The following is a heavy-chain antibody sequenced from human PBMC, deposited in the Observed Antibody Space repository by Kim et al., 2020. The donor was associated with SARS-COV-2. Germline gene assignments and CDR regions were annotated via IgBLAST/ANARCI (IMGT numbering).Heavy chain of an antibody. V-gene: IGHV1-2*02. J-gene: IGHJ6*02. CDR3: ARDQGGLDV. CDR2: SGAK. Sequence: SGAKHDATEFHDRVTLTRDTSISTGYMELNRLTADDTAVYYCARDQGGLDVWGQGTTVTVSS.